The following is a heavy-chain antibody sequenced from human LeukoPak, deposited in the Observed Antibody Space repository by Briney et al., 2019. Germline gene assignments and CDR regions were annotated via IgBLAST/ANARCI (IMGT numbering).Heavy chain of an antibody. CDR2: IKQDGSEK. Sequence: GGSLRLSCAASGFTFSSYWMSWVRQAPGKGLEWVANIKQDGSEKYYVDSVKGRFTISRDNAKNSLYLQMNSLRADDTAVYYCARPYSTSWYGWFDPWGQGTLVTVSS. V-gene: IGHV3-7*04. CDR1: GFTFSSYW. D-gene: IGHD6-13*01. CDR3: ARPYSTSWYGWFDP. J-gene: IGHJ5*02.